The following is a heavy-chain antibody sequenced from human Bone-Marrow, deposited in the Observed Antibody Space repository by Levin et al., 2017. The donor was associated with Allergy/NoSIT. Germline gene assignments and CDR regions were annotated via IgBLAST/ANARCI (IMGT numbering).Heavy chain of an antibody. CDR1: GDSINNTNHY. CDR3: ARDETFNSWHTGWFDP. V-gene: IGHV4-61*02. J-gene: IGHJ5*02. D-gene: IGHD6-13*01. Sequence: PSETLSLTCTVSGDSINNTNHYWSWIRQPAGKGLEWIGRMFAGGAATYNRSLRSRVTISIDTSKNQFSLNLTSGTAADTAVYYCARDETFNSWHTGWFDPWGQGTLVTVSS. CDR2: MFAGGAA.